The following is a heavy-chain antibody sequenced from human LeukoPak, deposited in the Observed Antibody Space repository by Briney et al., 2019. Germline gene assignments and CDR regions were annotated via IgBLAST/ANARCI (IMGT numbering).Heavy chain of an antibody. D-gene: IGHD3-16*01. V-gene: IGHV4-34*01. Sequence: SETLSLTCEVYGVSFSGYYWSWIRQPPGKGLEWIGEINHSGSTNYNPSLKSRVTISVDTSKNQFSLKLSSMTAADTAVYYCARETSQKGAHYMDVWGKGTTITISS. CDR2: INHSGST. J-gene: IGHJ6*03. CDR3: ARETSQKGAHYMDV. CDR1: GVSFSGYY.